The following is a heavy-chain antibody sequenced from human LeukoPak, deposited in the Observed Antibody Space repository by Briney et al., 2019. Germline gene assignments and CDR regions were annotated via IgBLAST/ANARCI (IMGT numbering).Heavy chain of an antibody. CDR2: ISSSSSYI. Sequence: GGSLRLSCAASGFTFSDYYMSWIRQAPGKGLEWVSSISSSSSYIYYADSVKGRFTISRDNTKNSLYLQMNSLRAEDTAVYYCARDRRDGSAMIVVVSDAFDIWGQGTMVTVSS. CDR1: GFTFSDYY. V-gene: IGHV3-11*06. D-gene: IGHD3-22*01. CDR3: ARDRRDGSAMIVVVSDAFDI. J-gene: IGHJ3*02.